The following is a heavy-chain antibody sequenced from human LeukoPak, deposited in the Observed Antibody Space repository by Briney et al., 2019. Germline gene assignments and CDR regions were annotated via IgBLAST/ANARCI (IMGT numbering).Heavy chain of an antibody. V-gene: IGHV5-51*01. Sequence: GESLKISCEASGYSFTTYWIGWVRQMPGKGLEWMGIIYPGDSDTRYSPSFQGQVTISADKSISTPYLQWSRLKASDTAMYYCARQHGSGSYYSRAIDYWGQGTLVSVSS. CDR3: ARQHGSGSYYSRAIDY. CDR2: IYPGDSDT. D-gene: IGHD3-10*01. J-gene: IGHJ4*02. CDR1: GYSFTTYW.